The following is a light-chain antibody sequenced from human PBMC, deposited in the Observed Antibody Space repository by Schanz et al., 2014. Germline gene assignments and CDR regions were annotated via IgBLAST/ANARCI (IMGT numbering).Light chain of an antibody. J-gene: IGLJ3*02. Sequence: QSVLTQSPSASASLGASVKLTCTLSSGHSTYTIAWHQYQPEKGPRFLMKLKSDGGHSRGDGIPDRFSGSSSGTERYLTISSLQSEDEADYYCQTWGTGVQVFGGGTKLTVL. CDR1: SGHSTYT. V-gene: IGLV4-69*01. CDR2: LKSDGGH. CDR3: QTWGTGVQV.